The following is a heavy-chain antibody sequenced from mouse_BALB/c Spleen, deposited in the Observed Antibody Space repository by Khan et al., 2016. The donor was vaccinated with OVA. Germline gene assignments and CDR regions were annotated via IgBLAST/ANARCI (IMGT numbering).Heavy chain of an antibody. CDR2: TNPTNGRT. D-gene: IGHD1-1*01. V-gene: IGHV1S81*02. CDR1: GHTFTSYW. J-gene: IGHJ2*01. Sequence: QVQLKQSGAELVKAGASVKMSCKASGHTFTSYWMHWVKQRLGQGLEWFAETNPTNGRTYYNEKFKSKATLTVDKSSSTAYMLLSGPTFEDSVVYHCARIKKIVATYFDYWGQGTTLTVSS. CDR3: ARIKKIVATYFDY.